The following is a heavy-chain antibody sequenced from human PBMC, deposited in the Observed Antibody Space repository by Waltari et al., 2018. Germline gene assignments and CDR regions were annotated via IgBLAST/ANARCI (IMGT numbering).Heavy chain of an antibody. CDR1: GGSFSGYY. CDR2: INHSGST. J-gene: IGHJ4*02. V-gene: IGHV4-34*01. Sequence: QVQLQQWGAGLLKPSETLSLTCAVYGGSFSGYYWSGIRQPPGKGREWIGEINHSGSTNYNPSLKSRVTISVDTSKNQFSLKLSSVTAADTAVYYCARINMVRGKASYWGQGTLVTVSS. D-gene: IGHD3-10*01. CDR3: ARINMVRGKASY.